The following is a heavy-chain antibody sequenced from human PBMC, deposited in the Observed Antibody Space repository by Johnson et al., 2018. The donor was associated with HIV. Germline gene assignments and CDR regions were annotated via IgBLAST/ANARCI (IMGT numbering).Heavy chain of an antibody. CDR3: AKDRGYGGNLDAFDI. CDR2: IRYDGSNK. J-gene: IGHJ3*02. CDR1: GFTFSSYG. D-gene: IGHD4-23*01. Sequence: QMQLVESGGGVVQPGRSLRLSCAASGFTFSSYGMHWVRQAPGKGLELVAFIRYDGSNKYYADSVKGRFTISRDNSKNTLYLQMNSLRAEDTAVYYCAKDRGYGGNLDAFDIWGQGTMVTVSS. V-gene: IGHV3-30*02.